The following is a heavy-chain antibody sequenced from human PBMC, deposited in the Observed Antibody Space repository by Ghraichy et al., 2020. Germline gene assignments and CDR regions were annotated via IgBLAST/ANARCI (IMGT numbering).Heavy chain of an antibody. D-gene: IGHD4-17*01. CDR2: MNPINGNT. V-gene: IGHV1-8*02. J-gene: IGHJ5*02. Sequence: AAVKVSCKASGYTFTSSDIDWVRQDTGQGLEWMGWMNPINGNTGYAQKFQGRLTMTRDTSTNTAYMELSSLTSDDTAVYYCARGVSTVTTFWFDPWGQGTLVTVSS. CDR3: ARGVSTVTTFWFDP. CDR1: GYTFTSSD.